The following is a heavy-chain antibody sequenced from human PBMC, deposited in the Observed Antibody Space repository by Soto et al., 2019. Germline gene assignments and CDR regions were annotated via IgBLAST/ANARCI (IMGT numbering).Heavy chain of an antibody. CDR2: ITPMLGTS. CDR1: GGTFSQYG. J-gene: IGHJ5*02. Sequence: QLVQSGAEVKKPGSSVKVSCQAFGGTFSQYGVSWVRQAPGQGLQWMGGITPMLGTSTISQRFHDRVTRSADEFTTVAYMELYTLSSEDTAIYYCATYSPGSSGANGFDPWGQGDLVSVSP. CDR3: ATYSPGSSGANGFDP. V-gene: IGHV1-69*01. D-gene: IGHD6-19*01.